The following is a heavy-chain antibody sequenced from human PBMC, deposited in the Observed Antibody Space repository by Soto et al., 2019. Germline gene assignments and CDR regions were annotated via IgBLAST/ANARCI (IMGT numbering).Heavy chain of an antibody. Sequence: ASVKVSCKASGYTFTSYDINWVRQATGQGLEWMGWMNPNSGNTGYAQKFQGRVTMTRNTSISTAYMELSSLRSEDTAVYYCARMSDYDSWSGYLYYYYYMDVWGKGTTVTVSS. CDR2: MNPNSGNT. CDR3: ARMSDYDSWSGYLYYYYYMDV. D-gene: IGHD3-3*01. CDR1: GYTFTSYD. J-gene: IGHJ6*03. V-gene: IGHV1-8*01.